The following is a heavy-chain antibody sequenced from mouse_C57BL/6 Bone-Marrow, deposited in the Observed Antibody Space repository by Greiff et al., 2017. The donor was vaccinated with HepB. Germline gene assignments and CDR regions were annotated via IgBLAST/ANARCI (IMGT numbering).Heavy chain of an antibody. Sequence: VQLQQSGPGLVQPSQRLSITCTVSGFSLTSYGVHWVRQSPGKGLEWLGMIWSGGSTDYTAAFISRLSISKDNSKSQVFFKMNSLQADDTAIYYCARKTYYKGAMDYWGQGTSVTVSS. D-gene: IGHD2-12*01. V-gene: IGHV2-2*01. CDR2: IWSGGST. CDR3: ARKTYYKGAMDY. J-gene: IGHJ4*01. CDR1: GFSLTSYG.